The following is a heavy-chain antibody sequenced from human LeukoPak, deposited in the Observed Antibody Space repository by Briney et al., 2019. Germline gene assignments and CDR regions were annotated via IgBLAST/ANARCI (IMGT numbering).Heavy chain of an antibody. Sequence: SETLSLTCTVSGGSISSYYWSWIRQPPGKGLEWIGYIHYSGSTNYNPSLKSRVIISLDTSKNQFSLRLSSVTAADTAVYYCARHARKRLTSNWDFWGQGTLVTVSS. CDR2: IHYSGST. CDR3: ARHARKRLTSNWDF. V-gene: IGHV4-59*08. J-gene: IGHJ4*02. D-gene: IGHD2-21*02. CDR1: GGSISSYY.